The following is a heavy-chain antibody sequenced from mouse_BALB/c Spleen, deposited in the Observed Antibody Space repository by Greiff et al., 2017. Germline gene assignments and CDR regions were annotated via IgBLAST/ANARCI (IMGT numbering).Heavy chain of an antibody. CDR2: INPYNDGT. CDR1: GYTFTSYV. Sequence: EVKLMESGPELVKPGASVKMSCKASGYTFTSYVMHWVKQKPGQGLEWIGYINPYNDGTKYNEKFKGKATLTSDKSSSTAYMELSSLTSEDSAVYYCASNYYGSDWFAYWGQGTLVTVSA. V-gene: IGHV1-14*01. D-gene: IGHD1-1*01. CDR3: ASNYYGSDWFAY. J-gene: IGHJ3*01.